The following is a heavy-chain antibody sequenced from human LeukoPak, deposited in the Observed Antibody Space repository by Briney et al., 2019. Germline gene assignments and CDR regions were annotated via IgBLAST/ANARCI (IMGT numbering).Heavy chain of an antibody. CDR2: IIPIFGIA. D-gene: IGHD1-26*01. J-gene: IGHJ4*02. V-gene: IGHV1-69*04. CDR1: GGTFSSYA. CDR3: AKDSRGSYYGGYFDY. Sequence: SVKVSCKASGGTFSSYAISWVRQAPGQGLEWMGRIIPIFGIANYAQKFQGRVTITADKSTSTAYMELSSLRAEDAAVYYCAKDSRGSYYGGYFDYWGQGTLVTVSS.